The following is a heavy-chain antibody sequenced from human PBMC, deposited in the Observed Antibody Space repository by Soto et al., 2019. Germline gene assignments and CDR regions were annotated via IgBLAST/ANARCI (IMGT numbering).Heavy chain of an antibody. Sequence: QVQMVESGGGVVQPGRSLRLSCAASGFSFSTYGMHWVRQAPGKGLEWMAVISNDGSNKYYADSVKGRFTISRDNSKDTLFLQMNSLRGEDTAVYYCAKVVRADSTSSNFYYYAGMDVWSQGTTVTVSS. CDR3: AKVVRADSTSSNFYYYAGMDV. J-gene: IGHJ6*02. CDR1: GFSFSTYG. V-gene: IGHV3-30*18. CDR2: ISNDGSNK. D-gene: IGHD6-6*01.